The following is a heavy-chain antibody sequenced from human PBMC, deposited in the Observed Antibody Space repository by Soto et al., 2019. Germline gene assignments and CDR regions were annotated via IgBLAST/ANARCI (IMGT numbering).Heavy chain of an antibody. J-gene: IGHJ4*02. CDR1: GGTFNSFA. CDR2: LIVILGST. D-gene: IGHD3-22*01. Sequence: ASVKVSCKSSGGTFNSFAFSWVRQAPGEGLEWMGGLIVILGSTNYAQKFEGRVTITADEGSSTAYMEVSGLRFEDTAVYYCASGYYDSSGYSIDYWGQGTQVTVAS. CDR3: ASGYYDSSGYSIDY. V-gene: IGHV1-69*13.